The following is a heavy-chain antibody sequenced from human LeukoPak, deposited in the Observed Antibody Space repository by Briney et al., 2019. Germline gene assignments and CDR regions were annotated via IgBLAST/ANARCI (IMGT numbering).Heavy chain of an antibody. CDR2: IIPIFGTA. CDR1: GGTFSSYA. V-gene: IGHV1-69*13. J-gene: IGHJ6*02. CDR3: ATHQHIVLMVYAIWGMDV. Sequence: SVKVSCKASGGTFSSYAISWVRQAPGQGLEWMGGIIPIFGTANYAQKFQGRVTITADESTSTAYMELSSLRSEDTAVYYCATHQHIVLMVYAIWGMDVWGQGTTVTVSS. D-gene: IGHD2-8*01.